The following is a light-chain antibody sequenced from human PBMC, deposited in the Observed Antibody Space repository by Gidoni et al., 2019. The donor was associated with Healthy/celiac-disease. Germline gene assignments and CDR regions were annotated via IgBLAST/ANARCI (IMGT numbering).Light chain of an antibody. CDR1: QRISSW. CDR2: KAS. J-gene: IGKJ2*01. CDR3: QQYNSYSQT. V-gene: IGKV1-5*03. Sequence: DIQMTQSPSTLSASVGDRVTITCRASQRISSWLAWYQQKPGKAPKLLIYKASSLEGGVPSRFSGSGSGTEFTLTISGLQPDDFATYYCQQYNSYSQTFGQGTKLEIK.